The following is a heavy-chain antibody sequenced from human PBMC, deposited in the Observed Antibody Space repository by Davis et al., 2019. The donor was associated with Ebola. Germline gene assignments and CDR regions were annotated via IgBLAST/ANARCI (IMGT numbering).Heavy chain of an antibody. V-gene: IGHV1-18*01. CDR1: GFRFTNNA. D-gene: IGHD1-1*01. CDR2: IRARIGRT. CDR3: ARDWATTVRSLDT. Sequence: ASVQVSCKASGFRFTNNAINWVRQAPGQGLEWMGWIRARIGRTKYAQKFQDRIVMTTDTSTNTVYMELRSLNSDDTAMYYCARDWATTVRSLDTWGQGTLVTVSS. J-gene: IGHJ5*01.